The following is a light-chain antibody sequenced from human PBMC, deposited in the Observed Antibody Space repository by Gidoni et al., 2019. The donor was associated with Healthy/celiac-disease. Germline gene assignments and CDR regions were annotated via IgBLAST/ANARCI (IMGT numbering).Light chain of an antibody. CDR3: QQSYSTPRX. Sequence: DIQMTQSPSSLSASVGDRVTITCRASQSISSYLNWYQQKPGKAPKLLIYAASSLQSGVPSRFSGSGSGTDFTLTISSLQPEDFATYYCQQSYSTPRXLXPGTKVDIK. V-gene: IGKV1-39*01. CDR1: QSISSY. J-gene: IGKJ3*01. CDR2: AAS.